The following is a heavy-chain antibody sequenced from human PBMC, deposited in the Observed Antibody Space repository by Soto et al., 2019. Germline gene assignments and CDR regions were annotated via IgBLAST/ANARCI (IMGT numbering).Heavy chain of an antibody. J-gene: IGHJ6*02. CDR3: ARDRLAPLTSGMDX. CDR2: IYYSGST. CDR1: GGSVSSGSYY. V-gene: IGHV4-61*01. Sequence: SETLSVTFTVSGGSVSSGSYYWSWIRQPPGKGLELIGYIYYSGSTNYNPSLKSRVTISVDTSKSQFSLKLSSVTAADTAVYYCARDRLAPLTSGMDXWGQGTPVTVS. D-gene: IGHD6-6*01.